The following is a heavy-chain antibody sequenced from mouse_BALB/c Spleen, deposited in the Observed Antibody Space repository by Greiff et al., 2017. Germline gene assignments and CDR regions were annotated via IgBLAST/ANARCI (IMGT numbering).Heavy chain of an antibody. V-gene: IGHV14-3*02. J-gene: IGHJ4*01. CDR2: IDPANGNT. CDR3: ARYYDYDGGTMDY. D-gene: IGHD2-4*01. CDR1: GFNIKDTY. Sequence: VHVKQSGAELVKPGASVKLSCTASGFNIKDTYMHWVKQRPEQGLEWIGRIDPANGNTKYDPKFQGKATIPADTSSNTAYLQLSSLTSEDTAVYYCARYYDYDGGTMDYWGQGTSVTVSS.